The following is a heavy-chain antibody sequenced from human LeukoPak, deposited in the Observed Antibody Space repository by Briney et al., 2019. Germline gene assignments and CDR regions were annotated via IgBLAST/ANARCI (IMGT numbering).Heavy chain of an antibody. CDR3: ARDLEAANTYYFDY. D-gene: IGHD6-13*01. CDR1: GFTVSSSY. CDR2: ISSAGTT. Sequence: PGGSLRPSCAASGFTVSSSYMSWVRQAPGKGLEWVSTISSAGTTYYADSVKGRVTISRDNSKNTVYLQVNSLRDEDTAVYYCARDLEAANTYYFDYWGQGTMVTVSS. J-gene: IGHJ4*02. V-gene: IGHV3-66*01.